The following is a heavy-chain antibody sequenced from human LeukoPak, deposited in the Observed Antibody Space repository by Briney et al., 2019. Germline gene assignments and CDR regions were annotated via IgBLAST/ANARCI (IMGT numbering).Heavy chain of an antibody. CDR1: GFTFSSYT. CDR2: VVGSGALT. V-gene: IGHV3-23*01. CDR3: VKARTLVIPMDAFDV. D-gene: IGHD4-23*01. Sequence: PGGSLRLSCAASGFTFSSYTLSWVRQAPGKGLEWVSAVVGSGALTSYADSVKGRFTISRDNSKNTLFLQINSLRAEDTAVYFCVKARTLVIPMDAFDVWGQGTMVTVSS. J-gene: IGHJ3*01.